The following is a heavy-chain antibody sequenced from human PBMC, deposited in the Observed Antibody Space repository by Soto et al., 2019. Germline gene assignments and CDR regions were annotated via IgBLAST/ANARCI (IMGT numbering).Heavy chain of an antibody. V-gene: IGHV4-59*12. CDR2: IYYSGST. Sequence: KTSETLSLTCTVSGGSISSYYWSWIRQPPGKGLEWIGYIYYSGSTNYNPSLKSRVTISVDNSKNTLYLQMNSLRAEDTAVYYCARDATRYYYYGMDVWGQGTTVTVSS. CDR1: GGSISSYY. CDR3: ARDATRYYYYGMDV. J-gene: IGHJ6*02.